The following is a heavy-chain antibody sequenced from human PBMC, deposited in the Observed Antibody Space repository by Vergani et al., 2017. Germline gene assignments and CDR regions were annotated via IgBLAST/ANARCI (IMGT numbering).Heavy chain of an antibody. CDR2: IIPIFGTA. CDR1: GGTFSSYA. D-gene: IGHD6-6*01. J-gene: IGHJ6*03. CDR3: ARGEYSSPFYYYYMDV. V-gene: IGHV1-69*01. Sequence: QVQLVQSGAEVKKPGSSVKVSCKASGGTFSSYAISWVRQAPGQGLEWMGGIIPIFGTANYAQQFQGRVTITADESTSTAYMELSSLRSEDTAVYYCARGEYSSPFYYYYMDVWGKGTTVTVSS.